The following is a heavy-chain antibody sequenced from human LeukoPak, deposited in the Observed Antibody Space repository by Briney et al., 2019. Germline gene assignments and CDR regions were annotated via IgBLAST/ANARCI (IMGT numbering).Heavy chain of an antibody. Sequence: GGSLRLSCAASGFTFSSYGMHWVRQAPGKGLEWVAVIWYGGSNKYYADSVKGRFTISRDNSKNTLYLQMNSLRAEDTAVYYCARESHTAMVYYFDYWGQGTLVTVSS. CDR2: IWYGGSNK. J-gene: IGHJ4*02. CDR1: GFTFSSYG. CDR3: ARESHTAMVYYFDY. D-gene: IGHD5-18*01. V-gene: IGHV3-33*08.